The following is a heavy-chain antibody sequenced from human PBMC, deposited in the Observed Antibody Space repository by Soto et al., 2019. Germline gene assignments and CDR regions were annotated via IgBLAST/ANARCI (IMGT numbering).Heavy chain of an antibody. CDR3: AHRIAAAPHPNNNWFAP. J-gene: IGHJ5*02. CDR2: IHWDDDK. Sequence: QITLKESGPTLVKPTQTLTLTCTFSGFSLSTSGVGVGWIRQPPGKALEWLALIHWDDDKRYSPSLMNRLTITKDTSKNQVVLTMTNMDPVDTATYYCAHRIAAAPHPNNNWFAPWGQGTLVTVSS. V-gene: IGHV2-5*02. CDR1: GFSLSTSGVG. D-gene: IGHD6-13*01.